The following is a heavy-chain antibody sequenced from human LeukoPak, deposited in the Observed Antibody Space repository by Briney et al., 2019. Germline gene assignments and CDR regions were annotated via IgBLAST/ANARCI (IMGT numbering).Heavy chain of an antibody. D-gene: IGHD6-25*01. CDR3: VRGPHIAATSY. J-gene: IGHJ4*02. CDR2: IKQDGSEK. CDR1: GFSFNNYR. V-gene: IGHV3-7*03. Sequence: PGGSLRLSCVASGFSFNNYRMTWVRQAPGKGLEWVANIKQDGSEKQYVDSVKGRFAISRDNAKKSLYLQINTLRAEDTAVYYCVRGPHIAATSYWGQGTLVTDSS.